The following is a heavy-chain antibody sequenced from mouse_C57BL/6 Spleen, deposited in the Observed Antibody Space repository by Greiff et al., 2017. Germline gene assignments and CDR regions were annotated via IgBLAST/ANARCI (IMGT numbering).Heavy chain of an antibody. D-gene: IGHD1-1*01. CDR2: ISGGGGNT. CDR3: ARQDGSSSFAY. J-gene: IGHJ3*01. CDR1: GFTFSSYT. V-gene: IGHV5-9*01. Sequence: EVKLVESGGGLVKPGGSLKLSCAASGFTFSSYTMSWVRQTPEKRLEWVATISGGGGNTYYPDSVKGRFTISRDNAKNTLYVQMSSLRSEDTALYYCARQDGSSSFAYWGQGTLVTVSA.